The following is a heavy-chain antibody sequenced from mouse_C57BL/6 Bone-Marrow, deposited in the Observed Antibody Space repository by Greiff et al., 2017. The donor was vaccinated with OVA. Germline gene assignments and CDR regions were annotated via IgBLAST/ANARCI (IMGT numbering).Heavy chain of an antibody. CDR2: IWSGGST. J-gene: IGHJ4*01. D-gene: IGHD2-3*01. CDR1: GFSLTSYG. CDR3: ARKGGDGYQGAMDY. Sequence: VQVVESGPGLVQPSQSLSITCTVSGFSLTSYGVHWVRQSPGKGLEWLGVIWSGGSTDYNAAFISRLSISKDNSKSQVFFKMNSLQADDTAIYYCARKGGDGYQGAMDYWGQGTSVTVSS. V-gene: IGHV2-2*01.